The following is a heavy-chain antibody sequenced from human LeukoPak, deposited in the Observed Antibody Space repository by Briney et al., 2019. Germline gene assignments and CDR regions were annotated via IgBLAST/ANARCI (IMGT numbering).Heavy chain of an antibody. CDR3: AKDKEDYDYVWGSYRPPTGFDY. J-gene: IGHJ4*02. D-gene: IGHD3-16*02. CDR2: ISSNGGST. Sequence: GGSLRLSCAASGFTFSSYAMHWVRQAPGKGLEYVSAISSNGGSTYYANSVKGRFTISRDNSKNMLYLQMNSLRAEDTAVYYCAKDKEDYDYVWGSYRPPTGFDYWGQGTLVTVSS. V-gene: IGHV3-64*01. CDR1: GFTFSSYA.